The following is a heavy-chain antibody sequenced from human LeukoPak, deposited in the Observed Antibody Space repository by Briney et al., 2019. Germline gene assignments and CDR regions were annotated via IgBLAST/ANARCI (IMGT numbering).Heavy chain of an antibody. D-gene: IGHD1-26*01. CDR1: GGSISSGGYY. J-gene: IGHJ6*02. CDR3: ARDGAPYSGYDYYGMDV. CDR2: SYYSGST. Sequence: SQTLSLTCTVSGGSISSGGYYWSWIRQHPGKGLEWIGYSYYSGSTYYNPSLKSRVTISVDTSKNQFSLKLSSVTAADTAVYYCARDGAPYSGYDYYGMDVWGQGTTVTVSS. V-gene: IGHV4-31*03.